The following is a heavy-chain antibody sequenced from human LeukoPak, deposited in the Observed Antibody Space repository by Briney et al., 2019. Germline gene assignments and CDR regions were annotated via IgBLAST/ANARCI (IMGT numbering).Heavy chain of an antibody. V-gene: IGHV1-69*01. CDR1: GGTFSSYA. CDR2: FIPIFGTA. CDR3: AITTSDDSSGYYSDPLDY. D-gene: IGHD3-22*01. J-gene: IGHJ4*02. Sequence: SVKVSCKASGGTFSSYAISWVRQAPGQGLEWMRGFIPIFGTANYAQKFPGRVTNTPDESTSTAYMGLSSLRSEDTAVYYCAITTSDDSSGYYSDPLDYWGQGTLVTVSS.